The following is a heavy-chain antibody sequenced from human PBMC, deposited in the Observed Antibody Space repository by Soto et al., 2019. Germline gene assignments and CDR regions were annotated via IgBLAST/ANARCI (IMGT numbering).Heavy chain of an antibody. CDR3: ARNIVVVTAIHPESDYFDC. J-gene: IGHJ4*02. Sequence: SETLSLTCTVSGASIRSTTYYWGWIRQPPGKGLEWIASIYYSGSTYYNPSLKGRVNISVDMSNNQFSLKLSSVTAAGTAVYYCARNIVVVTAIHPESDYFDCWGQGTLVT. D-gene: IGHD2-21*02. CDR1: GASIRSTTYY. V-gene: IGHV4-39*01. CDR2: IYYSGST.